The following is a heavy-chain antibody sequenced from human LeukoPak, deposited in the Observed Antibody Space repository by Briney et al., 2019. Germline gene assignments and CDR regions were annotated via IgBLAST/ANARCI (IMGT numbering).Heavy chain of an antibody. CDR2: HFYSGRT. D-gene: IGHD6-19*01. V-gene: IGHV4-39*01. CDR3: ARHLAVAGTSYNWFDR. CDR1: DGSLSSNNYY. J-gene: IGHJ5*02. Sequence: SETLSLTCTVSDGSLSSNNYYWAWIRQPPGKGLEWIGSHFYSGRTYYNPSLKSRVTISVDTSKNQFFLRLNSVTAADTALYHCARHLAVAGTSYNWFDRWGQGTQVTVSS.